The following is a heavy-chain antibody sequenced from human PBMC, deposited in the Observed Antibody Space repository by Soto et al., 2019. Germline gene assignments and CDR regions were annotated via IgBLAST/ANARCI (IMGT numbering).Heavy chain of an antibody. J-gene: IGHJ4*02. V-gene: IGHV4-30-4*01. CDR2: IFYSGNT. D-gene: IGHD5-12*01. CDR3: VREGTKLSPHGYIMAAGHFDS. CDR1: GGSISSDDYY. Sequence: QVQLQESGPGLVKPSQTLSLTCTVSGGSISSDDYYWSWIRQTPGSGLEWIGFIFYSGNTYYNPSLNARASISVDTSKNQFSLKLTSVTATDTAVYYCVREGTKLSPHGYIMAAGHFDSWGQGALVTVSS.